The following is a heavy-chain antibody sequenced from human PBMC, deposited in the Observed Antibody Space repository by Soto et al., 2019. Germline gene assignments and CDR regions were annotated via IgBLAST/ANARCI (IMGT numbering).Heavy chain of an antibody. Sequence: ASVKVSCKVSGYFLTALSIHWVRQAPGKGLEWMGGFDREDGETIYAQKFQGRVTMTEGTSTDSAYMELSSLTSEDTAIYYCAHGEGIVKSIVYFDSWGQGTLVTVSS. CDR1: GYFLTALS. V-gene: IGHV1-24*01. CDR2: FDREDGET. J-gene: IGHJ4*02. CDR3: AHGEGIVKSIVYFDS. D-gene: IGHD1-26*01.